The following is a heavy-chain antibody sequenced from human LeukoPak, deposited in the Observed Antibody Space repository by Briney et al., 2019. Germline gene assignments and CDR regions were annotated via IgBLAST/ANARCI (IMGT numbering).Heavy chain of an antibody. CDR3: ARASTVTTYYFDY. Sequence: SETLSLTCTVSSDSINSYYWSWIRQPPGKGPEWIGYIYYSGSTNYNPSLKSRVTMSVDTSKKQFSLKLSSVTAADTAVYYCARASTVTTYYFDYWGQGTLVTVSP. D-gene: IGHD4-17*01. V-gene: IGHV4-59*01. J-gene: IGHJ4*02. CDR2: IYYSGST. CDR1: SDSINSYY.